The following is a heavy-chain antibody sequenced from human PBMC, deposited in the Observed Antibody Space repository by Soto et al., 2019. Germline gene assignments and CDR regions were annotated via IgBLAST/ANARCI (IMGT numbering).Heavy chain of an antibody. J-gene: IGHJ5*02. Sequence: SETLSLTCTVSGGSVRSGDCYWSWIRQPPGEGLEWIGNIYYSGTIDYSPSLKSRVTISVDASKNQFSLKLSSVTAADTAVYYCARHLAVSGTFNWFDPWGQGTLVTSPQ. CDR3: ARHLAVSGTFNWFDP. V-gene: IGHV4-61*08. CDR1: GGSVRSGDCY. D-gene: IGHD6-13*01. CDR2: IYYSGTI.